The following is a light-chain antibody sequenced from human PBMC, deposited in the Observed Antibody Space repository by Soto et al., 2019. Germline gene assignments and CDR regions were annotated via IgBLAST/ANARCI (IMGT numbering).Light chain of an antibody. Sequence: QSALTQPASISGSRGRSVTISCTGTSSDIGRYDYVSWYQHHPGKAPKLIIFEVSNRPSGASNRFSGSKSGNTASLTISGLRPEDEADYDCSSYTSTASYVVFGGGTKLTVL. J-gene: IGLJ2*01. V-gene: IGLV2-14*01. CDR1: SSDIGRYDY. CDR2: EVS. CDR3: SSYTSTASYVV.